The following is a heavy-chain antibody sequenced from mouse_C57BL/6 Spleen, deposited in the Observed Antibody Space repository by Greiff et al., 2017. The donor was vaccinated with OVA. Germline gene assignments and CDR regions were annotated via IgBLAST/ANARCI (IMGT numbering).Heavy chain of an antibody. Sequence: EVKVVESGGGLVQPGGSLSLSCAASGFTFTDYYMSWVRQPPGKALEWLGFLRNKANGYTTEYSASVKGRFTISKDNSQSILYLQMNALRAEDSATYYCARYMRYKGYWYFDVWGTGTTVTVSS. V-gene: IGHV7-3*01. CDR3: ARYMRYKGYWYFDV. D-gene: IGHD1-3*01. J-gene: IGHJ1*03. CDR2: LRNKANGYTT. CDR1: GFTFTDYY.